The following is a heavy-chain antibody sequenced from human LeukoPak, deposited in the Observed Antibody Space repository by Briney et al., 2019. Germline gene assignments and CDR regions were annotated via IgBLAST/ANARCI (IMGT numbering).Heavy chain of an antibody. D-gene: IGHD3-10*01. V-gene: IGHV3-23*01. CDR1: GFTFSSYA. CDR3: AKRRITMVRGVIITTYFDY. J-gene: IGHJ4*02. CDR2: ISGSGGST. Sequence: GGSLRLSCAASGFTFSSYAMSWVRQAPGKGLEWVSAISGSGGSTYYADSVRGRFTISRDNSKNTLYLQMNSLRAEDTAVYYCAKRRITMVRGVIITTYFDYWGQGTLVTVSS.